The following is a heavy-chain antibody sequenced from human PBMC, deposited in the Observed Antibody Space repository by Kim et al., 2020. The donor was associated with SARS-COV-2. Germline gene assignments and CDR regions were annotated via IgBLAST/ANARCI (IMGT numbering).Heavy chain of an antibody. V-gene: IGHV4-39*01. CDR3: ARPQTYYYDSSGYLGFDY. D-gene: IGHD3-22*01. Sequence: SRVTISVDTSKNQFSLELSSVTAADTAVYYCARPQTYYYDSSGYLGFDYWGQGTLVTVSS. J-gene: IGHJ4*02.